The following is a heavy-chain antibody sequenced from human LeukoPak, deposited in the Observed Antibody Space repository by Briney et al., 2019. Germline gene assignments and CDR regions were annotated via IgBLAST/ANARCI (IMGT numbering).Heavy chain of an antibody. J-gene: IGHJ6*04. D-gene: IGHD3-10*01. CDR1: GFTFSSYG. V-gene: IGHV3-30*18. Sequence: GRSLRLSCAASGFTFSSYGMHWVRQAPGTGLEWVAVISYGGSNKYYADSVKGRFTISRDNSKNTLYLQMNSLRAEDTAVYYCAKDVRYGSGFVYYGMDVWGKGTTVTVSS. CDR2: ISYGGSNK. CDR3: AKDVRYGSGFVYYGMDV.